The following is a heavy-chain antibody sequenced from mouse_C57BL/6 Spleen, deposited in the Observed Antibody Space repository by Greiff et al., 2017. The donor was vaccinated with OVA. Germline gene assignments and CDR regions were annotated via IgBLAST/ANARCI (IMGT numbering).Heavy chain of an antibody. D-gene: IGHD2-4*01. CDR2: IDPGDGGT. V-gene: IGHV14-2*01. CDR3: AHDYGGYFDY. CDR1: GFNITDYY. J-gene: IGHJ2*01. Sequence: VQLQQSGAELVKPGASVKLSCTASGFNITDYYMHWVKQRPEQGLEWIGRIDPGDGGTKYAAKFQGKATITADTSSNTAYLQLSSLTSEDAAADYCAHDYGGYFDYWGQGTPLTVSS.